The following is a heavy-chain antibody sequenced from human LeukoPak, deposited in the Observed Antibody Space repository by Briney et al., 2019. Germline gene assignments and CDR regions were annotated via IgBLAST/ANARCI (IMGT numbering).Heavy chain of an antibody. Sequence: GGSLRLSCAASGFTFSSYSMNWVRQAPGKGLEWVSSISSSSSYIYYADSVKGRFTISRDNAKNSLYLQINSLRAENTAVYYCARDRGYSIFGVVTLDYWGQGTLVTVSS. CDR2: ISSSSSYI. J-gene: IGHJ4*02. D-gene: IGHD3-3*01. V-gene: IGHV3-21*01. CDR3: ARDRGYSIFGVVTLDY. CDR1: GFTFSSYS.